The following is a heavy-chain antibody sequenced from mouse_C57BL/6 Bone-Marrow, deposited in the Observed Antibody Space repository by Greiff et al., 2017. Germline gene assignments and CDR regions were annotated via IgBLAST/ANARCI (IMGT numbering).Heavy chain of an antibody. CDR1: GYTFTSYW. Sequence: QVQLKQPGAELVKPGASVKLSCKASGYTFTSYWMHWVKQRPGQGLEWIGMIHPNSGSTNYNEKFKSKATLTVDKSSSTAYMQLSSLTSEDSAVYYCAREGGTTVLVRNWYFDVWGTGTTVTVSS. CDR2: IHPNSGST. CDR3: AREGGTTVLVRNWYFDV. D-gene: IGHD1-1*01. J-gene: IGHJ1*03. V-gene: IGHV1-64*01.